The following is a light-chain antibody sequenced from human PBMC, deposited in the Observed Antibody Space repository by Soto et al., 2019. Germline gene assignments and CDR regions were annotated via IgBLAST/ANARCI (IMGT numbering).Light chain of an antibody. CDR2: GAS. J-gene: IGKJ1*01. CDR3: QQYYNWRPR. Sequence: EIVLTQSPATLSVSPGDTATLSCRAIQSIGSSLAWYQQKPGQAPRLLIYGASTRATGVPARFSGSGSGTEFTLTISRLQSEDFAVYYCQQYYNWRPRFGQGTKVDI. V-gene: IGKV3-15*01. CDR1: QSIGSS.